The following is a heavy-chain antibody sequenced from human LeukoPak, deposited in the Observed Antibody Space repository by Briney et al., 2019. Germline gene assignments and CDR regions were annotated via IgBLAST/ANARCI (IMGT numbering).Heavy chain of an antibody. Sequence: RGSRRLSCAASGFTFSSYAMSWVRQAPGKGLEWVSGISGSGGSTYYADSVKGRFTISRDNSKNTLYLQMNSLRAEDTAVYYCAKKRVAVAGTHYFDYWGEGTLVTVSS. D-gene: IGHD6-19*01. J-gene: IGHJ4*02. CDR1: GFTFSSYA. V-gene: IGHV3-23*01. CDR3: AKKRVAVAGTHYFDY. CDR2: ISGSGGST.